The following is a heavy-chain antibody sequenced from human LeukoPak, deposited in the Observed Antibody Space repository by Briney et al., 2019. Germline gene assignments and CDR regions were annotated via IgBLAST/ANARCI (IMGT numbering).Heavy chain of an antibody. Sequence: GGSLRLSCAASGFSFSSSGMNWVRQAPGKGLEWVSYIDTSSTTKNYADSVKGRFTISRDNAKNTLYLQMNSLRAEDTAVYYCARVGVGAYYFDYWGQGTLVTVSS. D-gene: IGHD3-3*01. CDR1: GFSFSSSG. CDR3: ARVGVGAYYFDY. CDR2: IDTSSTTK. J-gene: IGHJ4*02. V-gene: IGHV3-48*04.